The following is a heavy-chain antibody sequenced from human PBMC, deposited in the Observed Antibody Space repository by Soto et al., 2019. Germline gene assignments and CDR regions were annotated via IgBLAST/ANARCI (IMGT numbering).Heavy chain of an antibody. Sequence: WSLRLSCAASGFTVSSNYMSWVRQAPGKGLEWVSVIYSGGSTYYADSVKGRFTISRDNSKNTLYLQMNSLRAEDTAVYYCARSAAAGIYNWFDPWGQGTLVTVSS. CDR1: GFTVSSNY. CDR2: IYSGGST. CDR3: ARSAAAGIYNWFDP. V-gene: IGHV3-66*01. D-gene: IGHD6-13*01. J-gene: IGHJ5*02.